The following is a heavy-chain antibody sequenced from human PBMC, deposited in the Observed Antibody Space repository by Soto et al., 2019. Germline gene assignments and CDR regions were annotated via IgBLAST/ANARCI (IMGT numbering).Heavy chain of an antibody. Sequence: QVQLVQSGAEVKKPGASVKVSCKASGYTFTDYYIHWVRQAPXXGLEWMGWINPNSGGANYAQKFQGRVTMTRDTSISTAYMELSSLRSDDTAVYYCARPYDSSGYYYFDYWGQGTLVTVSS. J-gene: IGHJ4*02. CDR2: INPNSGGA. CDR3: ARPYDSSGYYYFDY. CDR1: GYTFTDYY. V-gene: IGHV1-2*02. D-gene: IGHD3-22*01.